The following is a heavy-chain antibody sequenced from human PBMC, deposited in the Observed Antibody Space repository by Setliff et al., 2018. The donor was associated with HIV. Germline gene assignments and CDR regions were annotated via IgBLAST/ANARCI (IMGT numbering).Heavy chain of an antibody. CDR3: ARFAAAGAPGPTDFAY. Sequence: SETLSLTCTVSGGSLTGGAYYWSWIRQPAGKGLEWLGYIYTSGSTNYNPSLKSRVTISLDTSKNQFSLRLSSVSAADTAVYYCARFAAAGAPGPTDFAYWGQGTLVTVS. D-gene: IGHD6-13*01. CDR2: IYTSGST. J-gene: IGHJ4*02. V-gene: IGHV4-61*09. CDR1: GGSLTGGAYY.